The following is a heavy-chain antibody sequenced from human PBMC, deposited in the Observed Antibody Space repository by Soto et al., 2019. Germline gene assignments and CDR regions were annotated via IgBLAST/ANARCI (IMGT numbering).Heavy chain of an antibody. CDR1: GFTFSSYW. CDR3: ARDLITMVRGVITQNYYYYGMAV. D-gene: IGHD3-10*01. J-gene: IGHJ6*02. V-gene: IGHV3-7*05. Sequence: GGSLRLSCAASGFTFSSYWMSWVRQAPGKGLEWVANIKQDGSEKYYVDSVKGRFTISRDNAKNSLYLQMNSLRAEDTAVYYCARDLITMVRGVITQNYYYYGMAVWGQGTTVTVSS. CDR2: IKQDGSEK.